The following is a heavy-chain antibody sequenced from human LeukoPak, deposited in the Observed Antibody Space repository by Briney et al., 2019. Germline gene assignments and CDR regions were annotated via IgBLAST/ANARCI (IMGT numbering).Heavy chain of an antibody. J-gene: IGHJ4*02. CDR3: ARDRNLDSPFDY. D-gene: IGHD2-21*01. CDR1: GYTFTSYG. CDR2: ISAYNGNT. Sequence: ASVKVSCKASGYTFTSYGISWVRQAPGQGLEWMGWISAYNGNTNYAQKLQGRVTMTTDTSTSTAYMELRSLRSDDTAVYYCARDRNLDSPFDYWGQGALVTVSS. V-gene: IGHV1-18*01.